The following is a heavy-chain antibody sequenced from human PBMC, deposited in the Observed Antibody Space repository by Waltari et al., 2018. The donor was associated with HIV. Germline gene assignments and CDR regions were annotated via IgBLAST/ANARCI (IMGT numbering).Heavy chain of an antibody. CDR2: IKQDGSEK. CDR1: GFTFSSSW. D-gene: IGHD3-10*01. CDR3: ARGGFYGSGSKVN. Sequence: EVQLVESGGGLVQPGGSLRLSCAASGFTFSSSWMSWVRQGPGKGLEWVANIKQDGSEKYYVDSVNGRFTISRDNAENSLYLQMNSLRAEDTAVYYCARGGFYGSGSKVNWGQGTLVTVSS. J-gene: IGHJ4*02. V-gene: IGHV3-7*04.